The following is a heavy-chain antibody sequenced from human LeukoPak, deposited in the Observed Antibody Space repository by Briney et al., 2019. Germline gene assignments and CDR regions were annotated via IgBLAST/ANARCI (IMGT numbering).Heavy chain of an antibody. J-gene: IGHJ3*02. CDR1: GFTVSSNY. D-gene: IGHD5-24*01. V-gene: IGHV3-53*01. CDR3: ARDVQRDGYNFDAFDI. Sequence: GRSLRLSCAASGFTVSSNYMSWVRQAPGKGLEWVSVIYSGGSTYYADSVKGRFTISRDNSKNTLYLQMNSLRAEDTAVYYCARDVQRDGYNFDAFDIWGQGTMVTVSS. CDR2: IYSGGST.